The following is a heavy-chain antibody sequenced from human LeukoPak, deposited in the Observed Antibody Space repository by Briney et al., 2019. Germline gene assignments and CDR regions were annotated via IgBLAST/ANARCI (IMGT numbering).Heavy chain of an antibody. D-gene: IGHD6-19*01. Sequence: SETLSLTCTVSGGSISSYYWSWIRQPPGKGLEWIGYIYYSGSTNYNPSLKSRVTISVDTSKNQFSLKLSSVTAADTAVYYGARGDSGYSSGWYGNWFDPWGQGTLVTVSS. V-gene: IGHV4-59*01. CDR1: GGSISSYY. CDR2: IYYSGST. CDR3: ARGDSGYSSGWYGNWFDP. J-gene: IGHJ5*02.